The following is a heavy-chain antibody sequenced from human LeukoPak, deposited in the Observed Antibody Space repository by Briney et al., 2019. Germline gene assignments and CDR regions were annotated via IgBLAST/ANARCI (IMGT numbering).Heavy chain of an antibody. CDR2: INLNSGGT. D-gene: IGHD6-19*01. Sequence: ASVKVSCKASGYTFTGYYMHWVRQAPGQGLEWMGWINLNSGGTNYAQKFQGRVTMTRDTSISTAYMELSRLRSDDTAVYYCATRYSSGWYVRYFQHWGQGTLVTVSS. CDR3: ATRYSSGWYVRYFQH. J-gene: IGHJ1*01. CDR1: GYTFTGYY. V-gene: IGHV1-2*02.